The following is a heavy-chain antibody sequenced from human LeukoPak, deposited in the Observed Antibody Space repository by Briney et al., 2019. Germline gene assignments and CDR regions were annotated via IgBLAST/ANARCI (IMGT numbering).Heavy chain of an antibody. Sequence: ASVKVSCKASGYTFTSYGLSWVRQAPGQGLEWMGWINTYDGNTNYAQKLQARVTMTTDTSTSTACMELRSLRSDDTAVYYCARTRPSLAAARDYYYYGMDVWGKGTTVTVSS. CDR1: GYTFTSYG. D-gene: IGHD6-13*01. CDR2: INTYDGNT. CDR3: ARTRPSLAAARDYYYYGMDV. J-gene: IGHJ6*04. V-gene: IGHV1-18*04.